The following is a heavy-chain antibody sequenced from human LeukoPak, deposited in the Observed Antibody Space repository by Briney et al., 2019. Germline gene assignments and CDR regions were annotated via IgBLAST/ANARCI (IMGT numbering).Heavy chain of an antibody. CDR3: AREIGGYSYGFSVDY. J-gene: IGHJ4*02. D-gene: IGHD5-18*01. CDR2: INPNSGGT. CDR1: GYTFTGYY. Sequence: GASVKVSCKTSGYTFTGYYMHWVRQAPGQRLEWMGWINPNSGGTNYAQKFQGRVTMTRDTSISTAYMELSRLRSDDTATYYCAREIGGYSYGFSVDYWGQGTLVTVSS. V-gene: IGHV1-2*02.